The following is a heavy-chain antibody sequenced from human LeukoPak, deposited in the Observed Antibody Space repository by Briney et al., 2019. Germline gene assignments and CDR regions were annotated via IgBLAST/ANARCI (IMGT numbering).Heavy chain of an antibody. D-gene: IGHD2-21*02. J-gene: IGHJ4*02. CDR1: GYIFTDYY. CDR2: MNPNSGGT. Sequence: ASVKVSCKAFGYIFTDYYIHWVRQAPGQGLECLGWMNPNSGGTNYVQKFQGRVTMTRDSSISTAYMELNRLRSDDTAVYYCARDLGGDSGDFFDYWGQGTLVTVSS. V-gene: IGHV1-2*02. CDR3: ARDLGGDSGDFFDY.